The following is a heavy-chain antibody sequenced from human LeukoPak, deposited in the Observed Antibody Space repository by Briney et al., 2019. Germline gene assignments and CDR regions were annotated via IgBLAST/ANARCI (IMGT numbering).Heavy chain of an antibody. V-gene: IGHV3-74*03. D-gene: IGHD7-27*01. J-gene: IGHJ4*02. CDR2: INNDGSTT. CDR3: ARSTSGCFDY. CDR1: GFTFSSYW. Sequence: GGSLRLXCAASGFTFSSYWMHWVRQAPGKGLVWVARINNDGSTTMYADSVKGRFTISRDNAKNTLYLQMNNQRPEDTVVYYCARSTSGCFDYWGQGALVTVSS.